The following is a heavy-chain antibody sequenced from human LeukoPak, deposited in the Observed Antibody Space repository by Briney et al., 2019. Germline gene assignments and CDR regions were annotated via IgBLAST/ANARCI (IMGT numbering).Heavy chain of an antibody. D-gene: IGHD1-1*01. CDR3: ARDVPMTTRAFDI. CDR2: VYYSGVT. V-gene: IGHV4-59*01. CDR1: GFTFGDYG. Sequence: GSLRLSCTASGFTFGDYGLSWFCQAPGKGLEWIGYVYYSGVTNYSPYLTRRGTISVDTSKKKFSLKLTSVTAADTAVYYCARDVPMTTRAFDIWGQGTMVTVSS. J-gene: IGHJ3*02.